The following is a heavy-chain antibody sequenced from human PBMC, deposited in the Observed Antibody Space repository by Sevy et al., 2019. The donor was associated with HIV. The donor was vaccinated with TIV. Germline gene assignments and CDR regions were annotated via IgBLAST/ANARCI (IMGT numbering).Heavy chain of an antibody. D-gene: IGHD2-2*02. CDR2: INPSGGST. J-gene: IGHJ6*02. CDR3: AGSGGECSSSCCYSSPNYYYGMDV. CDR1: GYTFTSYY. Sequence: ASVKVSCKASGYTFTSYYMHWVRQAPGQGLEWMGIINPSGGSTSYAQKFQGRVTMTRDTSTSTVYMELCSLRSEDPAVYDCAGSGGECSSSCCYSSPNYYYGMDVWGQGTTVTVSS. V-gene: IGHV1-46*01.